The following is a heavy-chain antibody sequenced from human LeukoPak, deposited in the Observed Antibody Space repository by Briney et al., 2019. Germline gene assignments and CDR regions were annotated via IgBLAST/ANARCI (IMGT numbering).Heavy chain of an antibody. Sequence: ASVKVSCKAPGYSFTSYGINWVRQAPGQGLEWMGWISTYNHKTDYAQKFQGRVTMTTGTSTSTAYMELRSLRSDDTAVYYCARVGQQLVRGPFDIWGQGTLVTVSS. V-gene: IGHV1-18*01. D-gene: IGHD6-13*01. CDR3: ARVGQQLVRGPFDI. CDR2: ISTYNHKT. J-gene: IGHJ3*02. CDR1: GYSFTSYG.